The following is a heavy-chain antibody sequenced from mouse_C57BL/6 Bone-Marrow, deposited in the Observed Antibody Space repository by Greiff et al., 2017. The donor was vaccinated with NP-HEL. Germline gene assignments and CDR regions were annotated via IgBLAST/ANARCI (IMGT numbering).Heavy chain of an antibody. CDR2: IDPSDSYT. D-gene: IGHD1-1*01. CDR1: GYTFTSYW. J-gene: IGHJ2*01. Sequence: QVQLQQPGAELVKPGASVKLSCKASGYTFTSYWMQWVKQRPGQGLEWIGEIDPSDSYTNYNQKFKGKATLTVDTSSSTAYMQLSSLTSEDSAVYYCARETTVVATFDYWGQGTTLTVSS. V-gene: IGHV1-50*01. CDR3: ARETTVVATFDY.